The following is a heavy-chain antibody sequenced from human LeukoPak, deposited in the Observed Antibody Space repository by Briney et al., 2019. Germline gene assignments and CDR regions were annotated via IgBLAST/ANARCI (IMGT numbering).Heavy chain of an antibody. V-gene: IGHV1-2*02. D-gene: IGHD6-13*01. CDR3: ARDGVAAADSAFDI. J-gene: IGHJ3*02. Sequence: ASVKVSCKASGYTFTGYYMHWVRRAPGQGLEWMGWINPNSGGTNYAQKFQGRVTMIRDTSISTAYMELSRLRSDDTAVYYCARDGVAAADSAFDIWGQGTMVTVSS. CDR2: INPNSGGT. CDR1: GYTFTGYY.